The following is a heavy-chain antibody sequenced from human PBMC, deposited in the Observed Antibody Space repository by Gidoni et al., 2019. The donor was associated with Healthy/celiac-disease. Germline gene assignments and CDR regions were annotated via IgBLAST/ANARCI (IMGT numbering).Heavy chain of an antibody. V-gene: IGHV3-74*01. D-gene: IGHD1-26*01. CDR2: INSDGSST. Sequence: GLVWVSRINSDGSSTSYADSVKGRFTISRDNAKNTLYLQMNSLRAEDTAVYYCARGGPVGATLPLYYYYGMDVWGQGTTVTVSS. J-gene: IGHJ6*02. CDR3: ARGGPVGATLPLYYYYGMDV.